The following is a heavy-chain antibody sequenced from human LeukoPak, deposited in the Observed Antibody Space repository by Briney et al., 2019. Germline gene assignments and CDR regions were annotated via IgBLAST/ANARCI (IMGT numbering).Heavy chain of an antibody. CDR2: INHSGST. CDR1: GGSFSGYY. CDR3: ARRGDGYRRDFDY. D-gene: IGHD5-24*01. V-gene: IGHV4-34*01. Sequence: SETLSLTCAVYGGSFSGYYWSWIRQPPGKGLEWIGEINHSGSTNYNPSLKSRVTISVDTSKNQFSLKLSSVTAADTAVYYCARRGDGYRRDFDYWGQGTLVTVSS. J-gene: IGHJ4*02.